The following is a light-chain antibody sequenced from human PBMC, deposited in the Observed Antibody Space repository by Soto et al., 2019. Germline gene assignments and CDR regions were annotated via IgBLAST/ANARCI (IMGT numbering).Light chain of an antibody. V-gene: IGKV3-11*01. CDR3: QQRSNWPPIT. CDR2: VAS. Sequence: EIVLPQSPATLSLSPGERATLSCRARQSVSRFLAWYQPKPGQAPRLLIYVASNRATGIPARFSGSGSGTDFTLTISSLEPEDFAVYYCQQRSNWPPITFGQGTRLEIK. J-gene: IGKJ5*01. CDR1: QSVSRF.